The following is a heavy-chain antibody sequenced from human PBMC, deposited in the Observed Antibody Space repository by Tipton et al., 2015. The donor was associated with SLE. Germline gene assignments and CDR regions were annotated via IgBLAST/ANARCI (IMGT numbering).Heavy chain of an antibody. J-gene: IGHJ4*02. V-gene: IGHV3-15*01. D-gene: IGHD1/OR15-1a*01. CDR1: GFTFSSYG. Sequence: SLRLSCAASGFTFSSYGMYWVRRAPGKGLELVGRIKSKTDGETTDYTGALKGRFSISRDDSKNTLHLQMNSLRTEDTAVYYCARDEFRSWGTMTYFDYWGQGTLVTVSS. CDR2: IKSKTDGETT. CDR3: ARDEFRSWGTMTYFDY.